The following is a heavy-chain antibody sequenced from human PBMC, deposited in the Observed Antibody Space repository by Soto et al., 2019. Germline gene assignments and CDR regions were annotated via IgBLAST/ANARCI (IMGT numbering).Heavy chain of an antibody. D-gene: IGHD6-6*01. Sequence: PGGSLRLSCAASGFTFSRYAMSWVRQAPGRGLEWVSTVIGSGGSTYYADSVKGRFTISRDNSKNTLYLQMNSLRAEDTAVYYCAKEIGSSSLNWFGPWGQGTLVTVSS. V-gene: IGHV3-23*01. CDR2: VIGSGGST. CDR1: GFTFSRYA. J-gene: IGHJ5*02. CDR3: AKEIGSSSLNWFGP.